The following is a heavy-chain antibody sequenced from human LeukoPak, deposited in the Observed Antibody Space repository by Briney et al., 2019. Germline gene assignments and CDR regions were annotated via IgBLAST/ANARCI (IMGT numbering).Heavy chain of an antibody. J-gene: IGHJ4*02. CDR3: ASIRRERVQLWYNDRAKYYIDY. CDR2: INDCGRT. CDR1: GGSFSGYY. Sequence: SETLSLTCAVYGGSFSGYYWSWLRQPPGTGLEWIGEINDCGRTNYNPSLKSRVTISVDTSKNPISVNLSSVTAADTAVYDCASIRRERVQLWYNDRAKYYIDYWGQGTLVTVSS. D-gene: IGHD5-18*01. V-gene: IGHV4-34*01.